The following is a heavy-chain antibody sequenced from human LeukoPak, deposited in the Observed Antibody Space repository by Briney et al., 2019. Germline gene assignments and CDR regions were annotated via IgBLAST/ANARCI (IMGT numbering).Heavy chain of an antibody. D-gene: IGHD5-24*01. CDR2: IRAYNGKT. Sequence: ASVKVSCKASNYTFTNYGISWVRQAPGQGLEWMGWIRAYNGKTIYAQKFQGRVTMTEDTSTDTAYMELSSLRSEDTAVYYCATDRGRWLQTYYFDYWGQGTLVTVSS. CDR3: ATDRGRWLQTYYFDY. CDR1: NYTFTNYG. V-gene: IGHV1-18*01. J-gene: IGHJ4*02.